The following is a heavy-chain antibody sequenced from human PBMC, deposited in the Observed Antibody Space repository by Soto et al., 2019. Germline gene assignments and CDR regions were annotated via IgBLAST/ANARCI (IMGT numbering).Heavy chain of an antibody. D-gene: IGHD3-10*01. CDR3: ARCSTGRFGELYGPFDI. V-gene: IGHV1-69*13. Sequence: ASVKVSCKASGGTFSSYAISWVRQAPGQGLEWMGGIIPIFGTANYAQKFQGRVTITADESTSTAYMELSSLRSEDTAVYYCARCSTGRFGELYGPFDIWGQGTMVTVSS. CDR1: GGTFSSYA. J-gene: IGHJ3*02. CDR2: IIPIFGTA.